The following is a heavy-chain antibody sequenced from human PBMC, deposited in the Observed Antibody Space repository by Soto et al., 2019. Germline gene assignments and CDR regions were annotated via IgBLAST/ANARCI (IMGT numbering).Heavy chain of an antibody. D-gene: IGHD3-22*01. CDR1: GYRFSSYW. CDR2: IDPSDSYT. Sequence: GESLKISCTRSGYRFSSYWISWVRQMPGKGLEWMGRIDPSDSYTNYSPSFQGHVTISADKSISTAYLQWSSLKASDTAMYYCARVGVYYDGSGYYYGGQGTLVTFSS. V-gene: IGHV5-10-1*01. J-gene: IGHJ4*02. CDR3: ARVGVYYDGSGYYY.